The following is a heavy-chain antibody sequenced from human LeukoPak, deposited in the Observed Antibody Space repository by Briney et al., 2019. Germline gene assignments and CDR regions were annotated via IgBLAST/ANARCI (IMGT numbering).Heavy chain of an antibody. CDR3: TRGVEWISGWKLRKVAY. V-gene: IGHV3-49*04. J-gene: IGHJ4*02. CDR1: GFTFGAYA. D-gene: IGHD1-26*01. Sequence: GGSLRLSCTVSGFTFGAYAMSWVRQAPGKGLEWVGFIRSKAHGGTTEYAGTVKGRFTISRDDSKSIAYLQINSLKIEDTAGYSFTRGVEWISGWKLRKVAYWGQGTLVTVSS. CDR2: IRSKAHGGTT.